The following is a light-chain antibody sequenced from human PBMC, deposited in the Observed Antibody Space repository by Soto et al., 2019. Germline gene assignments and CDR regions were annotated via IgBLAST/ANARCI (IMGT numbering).Light chain of an antibody. J-gene: IGKJ2*03. CDR3: QQYSNWPLYS. Sequence: EIVMTQSPATLSVSPGVRATLSCRASQSVSNNLAWYQQKPGQAPRLLMYDASTRATGIPARFSGSGSGMEFTLTISSLLSEDFAVYYCQQYSNWPLYSFGQGTRLEIK. V-gene: IGKV3-15*01. CDR1: QSVSNN. CDR2: DAS.